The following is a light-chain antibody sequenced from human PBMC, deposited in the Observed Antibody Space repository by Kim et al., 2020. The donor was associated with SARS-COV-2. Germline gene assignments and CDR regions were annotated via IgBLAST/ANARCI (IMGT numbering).Light chain of an antibody. V-gene: IGLV4-69*01. CDR3: QTWGTGIWV. CDR1: SGHSSYA. J-gene: IGLJ1*01. CDR2: LNSDGSH. Sequence: SVKLACTLSSGHSSYAIAWHQQQPEKGPRYLMKLNSDGSHSKGDGIPDRFSGSSSGAERYLTISSLQSEDEADYYCQTWGTGIWVFGTGTQLTVL.